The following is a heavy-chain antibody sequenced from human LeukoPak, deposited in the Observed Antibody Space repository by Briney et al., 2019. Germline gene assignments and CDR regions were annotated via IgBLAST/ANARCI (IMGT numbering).Heavy chain of an antibody. CDR2: IWYDGSNK. J-gene: IGHJ4*02. CDR1: ECTLGSYG. D-gene: IGHD6-6*01. V-gene: IGHV3-33*01. CDR3: ARERRGAGRRFDY. Sequence: PGGSLRPSVGAAECTLGSYGMDWFRQAPGKGLKWVAVIWYDGSNKYYADSVKGRFTISRDNSKNTLYLQMNSLRAEDTAVYYCARERRGAGRRFDYWGQGTLVTVSS.